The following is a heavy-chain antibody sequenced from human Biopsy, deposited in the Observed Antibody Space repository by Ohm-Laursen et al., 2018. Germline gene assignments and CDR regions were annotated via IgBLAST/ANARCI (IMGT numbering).Heavy chain of an antibody. V-gene: IGHV4-4*07. D-gene: IGHD3-22*01. CDR2: FYPGGST. CDR3: ASVVLGPTNDAFDL. J-gene: IGHJ3*01. Sequence: GTLSLTCYVSGGYINTYHWSWIPQPAGQGLEWIGCFYPGGSTNSNPSLKSGVTMSVDTSKKQLSLRLRSVTAADTAMYYCASVVLGPTNDAFDLWGQGTMVVVSS. CDR1: GGYINTYH.